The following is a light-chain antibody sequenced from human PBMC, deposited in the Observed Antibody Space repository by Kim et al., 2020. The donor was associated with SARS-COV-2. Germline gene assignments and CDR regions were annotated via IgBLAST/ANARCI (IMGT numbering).Light chain of an antibody. V-gene: IGKV3-20*01. Sequence: EIVLTQSPGTLSLSPGQSATLSCRASQSVSSNYLAWYQQRPGQAPRLLIHGASNRATGIPDRFSGSGSGSDFTLTISRLEPEDFALYYCHQFGYSPYTFGQGTKLEIK. J-gene: IGKJ2*01. CDR3: HQFGYSPYT. CDR2: GAS. CDR1: QSVSSNY.